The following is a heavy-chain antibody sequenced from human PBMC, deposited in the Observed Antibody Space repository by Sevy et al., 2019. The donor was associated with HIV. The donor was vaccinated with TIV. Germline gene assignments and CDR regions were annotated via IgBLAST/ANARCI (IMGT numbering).Heavy chain of an antibody. CDR3: ARDVDTPFVRSFDS. J-gene: IGHJ4*02. CDR2: ISSSSRTI. D-gene: IGHD5-18*01. V-gene: IGHV3-48*02. CDR1: GLTFSSDS. Sequence: GGSLRLSCVVSGLTFSSDSMNWVRQAPGKGLEWLAYISSSSRTIYYADSVEGRFTISRDNDKKSVFLQMNNLREEDSATYYCARDVDTPFVRSFDSWGQGTLVTVSS.